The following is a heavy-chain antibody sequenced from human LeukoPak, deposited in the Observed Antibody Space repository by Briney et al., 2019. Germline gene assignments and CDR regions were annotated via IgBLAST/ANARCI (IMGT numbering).Heavy chain of an antibody. CDR1: GYSISSGYY. CDR2: IYHSGST. Sequence: SETLSLTCTVSGYSISSGYYWGWIRQPPGKGLEWIGSIYHSGSTYYNPSLKSRVTISVDTSKNQFSLKLSSVTAADTAVYYCATFIVGATTFDYWGQGTLVTVSS. CDR3: ATFIVGATTFDY. J-gene: IGHJ4*02. D-gene: IGHD1-26*01. V-gene: IGHV4-38-2*02.